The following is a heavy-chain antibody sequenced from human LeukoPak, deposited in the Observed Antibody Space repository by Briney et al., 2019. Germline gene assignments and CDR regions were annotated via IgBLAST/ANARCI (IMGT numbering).Heavy chain of an antibody. D-gene: IGHD5-18*01. CDR2: IYPGDSDP. J-gene: IGHJ5*02. Sequence: GASLQISCKGSGSIFTSYWIGCLRPLRGKRLECMGIIYPGDSDPRYSPSFQGQVTISADQSIGTAYLQWSSLKASDTAMYYCARQYSYGSVANWFDPWGQGTLVTVSS. V-gene: IGHV5-51*01. CDR3: ARQYSYGSVANWFDP. CDR1: GSIFTSYW.